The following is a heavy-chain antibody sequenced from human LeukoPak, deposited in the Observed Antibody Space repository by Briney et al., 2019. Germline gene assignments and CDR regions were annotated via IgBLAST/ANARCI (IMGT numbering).Heavy chain of an antibody. J-gene: IGHJ4*02. CDR3: AKDLYDFRSGYPNDY. CDR2: ISGSGGST. D-gene: IGHD3-3*01. V-gene: IGHV3-23*01. Sequence: GGSLRLSCAASGFTLSSYAMSWVRQAPGKGLEWVSAISGSGGSTYYADSVKGRFTISRDNSKNTLYLQMNSLRAEDTAVYYCAKDLYDFRSGYPNDYWGQGTLVTVSS. CDR1: GFTLSSYA.